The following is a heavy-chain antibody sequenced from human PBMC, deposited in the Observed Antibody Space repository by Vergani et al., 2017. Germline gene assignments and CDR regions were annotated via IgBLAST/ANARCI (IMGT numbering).Heavy chain of an antibody. CDR2: IIPILGIA. Sequence: QVQLVQSGAEVKKPGSSVKVSCKASGGTFSSYAISWVRQAPGQGLEWMGRIIPILGIANYAQKFQGRVTITADKSTSTAYMELSSLRSEDTAVYYCAKDRGGSYYYFDYWGQGTLVTVSS. CDR1: GGTFSSYA. D-gene: IGHD1-26*01. J-gene: IGHJ4*02. V-gene: IGHV1-69*04. CDR3: AKDRGGSYYYFDY.